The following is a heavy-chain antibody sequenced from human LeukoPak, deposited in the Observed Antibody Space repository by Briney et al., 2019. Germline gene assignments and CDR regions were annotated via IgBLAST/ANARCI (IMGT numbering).Heavy chain of an antibody. CDR1: GFTFSSYA. CDR2: ISGSGGST. D-gene: IGHD3-22*01. CDR3: AKEESITMIVVVTPDLFDY. Sequence: GGSLRLSCAASGFTFSSYAMSWVRQAPGKGLEWVSAISGSGGSTYYADSVKGRFTISRDNSKNTLYLQMNSLRAEDTAVYYCAKEESITMIVVVTPDLFDYWGQGTVVTVSS. J-gene: IGHJ4*02. V-gene: IGHV3-23*01.